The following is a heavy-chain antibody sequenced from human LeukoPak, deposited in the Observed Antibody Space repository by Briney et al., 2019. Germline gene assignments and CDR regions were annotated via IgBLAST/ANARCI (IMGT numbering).Heavy chain of an antibody. CDR2: IHEDGSDK. CDR1: GFIFSNYW. V-gene: IGHV3-7*05. D-gene: IGHD5-24*01. CDR3: ARNLRLHTPRAFDI. Sequence: GGSLRPSCAGSGFIFSNYWINWVRQAPGQGLEWVANIHEDGSDKYYVDSVRGQFTISRDNAKNSVYLQMSGLRAEDTAVYYCARNLRLHTPRAFDIWGQGTMVTVSA. J-gene: IGHJ3*02.